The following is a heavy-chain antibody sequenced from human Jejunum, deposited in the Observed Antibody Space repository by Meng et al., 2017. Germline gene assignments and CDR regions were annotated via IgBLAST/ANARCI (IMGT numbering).Heavy chain of an antibody. CDR2: IYYSGST. D-gene: IGHD1/OR15-1a*01. CDR3: ARNRTQGFFDI. CDR1: GGSISSTTTY. J-gene: IGHJ4*02. V-gene: IGHV4-39*01. Sequence: QVQMQESGAGLVKPSETLSLTCTVSGGSISSTTTYWGCIRQPPGKTLEWIGSIYYSGSTHYIPSLKRRVFVSIDTSKDQFSLKLTSAAAADTAIYYCARNRTQGFFDIWSQGTLVTVSS.